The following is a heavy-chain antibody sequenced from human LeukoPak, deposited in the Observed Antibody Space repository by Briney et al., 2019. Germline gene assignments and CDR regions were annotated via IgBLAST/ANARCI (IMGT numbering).Heavy chain of an antibody. V-gene: IGHV3-23*01. CDR2: ISGSGVTT. CDR3: AKGHIAVADPFDY. J-gene: IGHJ4*02. D-gene: IGHD6-19*01. CDR1: GFTFTSYA. Sequence: GGSLRLSCAVSGFTFTSYAMSWVRQAPGKGLEWVSAISGSGVTTYYADSVKGRFTISRDNSKNTLYLQMNSLRAEDTAVYYCAKGHIAVADPFDYWGQGTLVTVSS.